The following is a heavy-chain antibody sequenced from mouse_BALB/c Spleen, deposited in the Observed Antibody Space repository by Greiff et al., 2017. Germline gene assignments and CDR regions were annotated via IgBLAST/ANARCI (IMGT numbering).Heavy chain of an antibody. J-gene: IGHJ3*01. Sequence: EVKLMESGGGLVQPGGSLRLSCATSGFTFTDYYMSWVRQPPGKALEWLGFIRNKANGYTTEYSASVKGRFTISRDNSQSILYLQMNTLRAEDSATYYCATTSIYYGNYGFAYWGQGTLVTVSA. D-gene: IGHD2-1*01. CDR1: GFTFTDYY. CDR2: IRNKANGYTT. V-gene: IGHV7-3*02. CDR3: ATTSIYYGNYGFAY.